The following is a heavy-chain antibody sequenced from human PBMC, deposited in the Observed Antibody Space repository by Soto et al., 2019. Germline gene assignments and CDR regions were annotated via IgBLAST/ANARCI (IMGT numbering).Heavy chain of an antibody. D-gene: IGHD6-13*01. V-gene: IGHV1-69*01. CDR1: EGTFNSYA. J-gene: IGHJ4*02. Sequence: QAQVVQSGAEVRKPGSAVKLSCKASEGTFNSYAIAWVRQAPGQGLEWMGGIIPYYNTLNYAQKFQDRVTITADGSTNTVYMELSSLRSDDTAVYFGASGASRWYPYFFDSGGQGNLVTVSS. CDR3: ASGASRWYPYFFDS. CDR2: IIPYYNTL.